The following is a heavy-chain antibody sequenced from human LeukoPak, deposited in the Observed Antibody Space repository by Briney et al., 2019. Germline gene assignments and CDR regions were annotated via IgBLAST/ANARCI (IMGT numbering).Heavy chain of an antibody. D-gene: IGHD4-17*01. CDR3: ARARGDYGDYYFDY. CDR2: INPNSGGT. J-gene: IGHJ4*02. Sequence: ASVKVSCKASGYTFTGYYMHWVRQAPGQGLEWLGWINPNSGGTNYAQKFQGRVTMTRDTSISTAYMELSRLRSDDTAVYYCARARGDYGDYYFDYWGQGTLVTVSS. CDR1: GYTFTGYY. V-gene: IGHV1-2*02.